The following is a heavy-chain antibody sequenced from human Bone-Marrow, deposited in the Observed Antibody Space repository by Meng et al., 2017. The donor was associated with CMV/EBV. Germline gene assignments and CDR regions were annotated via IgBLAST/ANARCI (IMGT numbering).Heavy chain of an antibody. CDR3: ARDTIVGATFWFDP. CDR2: IIPIFGTA. CDR1: GGTFRSYA. J-gene: IGHJ5*02. D-gene: IGHD1-26*01. Sequence: QVQVGLSGAEFEKPGSTVWGSWKASGGTFRSYAISWVRQAPGQGLEWMGGIIPIFGTATYAQKFQGRITITADECTSTDYMELSSLRSEDTAVYYCARDTIVGATFWFDPWGQGTLVTVSS. V-gene: IGHV1-69*01.